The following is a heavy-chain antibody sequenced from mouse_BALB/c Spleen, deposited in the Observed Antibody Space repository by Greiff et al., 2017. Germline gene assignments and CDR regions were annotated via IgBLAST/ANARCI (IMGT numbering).Heavy chain of an antibody. V-gene: IGHV14-1*02. D-gene: IGHD2-4*01. CDR2: IDPENGNT. J-gene: IGHJ2*01. CDR1: GFNIKDYY. Sequence: EVQLQQSGAELVRPGALVKLSCKASGFNIKDYYMHWVKQRPEQGLEWIGWIDPENGNTIYDPKFQGKASITADTSSNTAYLQLSSLTSEDTAVYYCARRLRFLFDYWGQGTTLTVSS. CDR3: ARRLRFLFDY.